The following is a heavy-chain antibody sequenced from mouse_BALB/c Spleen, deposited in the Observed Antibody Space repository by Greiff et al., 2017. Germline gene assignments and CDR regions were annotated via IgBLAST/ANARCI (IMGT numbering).Heavy chain of an antibody. D-gene: IGHD2-1*01. CDR1: GFSLTSYD. CDR3: VRDSPYGNYGAY. V-gene: IGHV2-9-2*01. J-gene: IGHJ3*01. Sequence: QVQLKQSGPGLVAPSQSLSITCTVSGFSLTSYDISWIRQPPGKGLEWLGVIWTGGGTNYNSAFMSRLSISKDNSKSQVFLKMNSLQTDDTAIYYCVRDSPYGNYGAYWGQGTLVTVSA. CDR2: IWTGGGT.